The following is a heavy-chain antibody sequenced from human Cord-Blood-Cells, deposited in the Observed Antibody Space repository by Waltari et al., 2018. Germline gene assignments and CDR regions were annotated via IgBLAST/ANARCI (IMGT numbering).Heavy chain of an antibody. V-gene: IGHV4-38-2*02. D-gene: IGHD5-12*01. CDR2: IYHRGST. J-gene: IGHJ4*02. CDR1: GYYISSGYY. Sequence: QVQLQESGPGLVKPSETLSLTCTVSGYYISSGYYSGWIRQPPGKGLGWIGCIYHRGSTYYNPSLKIRVTKSVDTSKNQFSLKLSSVTAADTAVYYCARGGGHSGYDYDYWGQGTLVTVSS. CDR3: ARGGGHSGYDYDY.